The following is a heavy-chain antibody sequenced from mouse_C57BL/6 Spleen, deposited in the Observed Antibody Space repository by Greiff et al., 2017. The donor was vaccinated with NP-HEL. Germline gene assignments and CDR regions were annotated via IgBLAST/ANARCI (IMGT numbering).Heavy chain of an antibody. CDR1: GFTFTDYY. V-gene: IGHV7-3*01. Sequence: EVKVVESGGGLVQPGGSLSLSCAASGFTFTDYYMSWVRQPPGKALEWLGFIRNKANGYTTEYSASVKGRFTISRDNSQSILYLQMNALRAEDSATYYCARYKGWLLPSMDYWGQGTSVTVSS. J-gene: IGHJ4*01. CDR3: ARYKGWLLPSMDY. CDR2: IRNKANGYTT. D-gene: IGHD2-3*01.